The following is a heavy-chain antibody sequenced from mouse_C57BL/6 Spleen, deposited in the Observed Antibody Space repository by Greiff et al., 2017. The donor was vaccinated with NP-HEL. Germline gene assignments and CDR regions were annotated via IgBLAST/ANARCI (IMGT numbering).Heavy chain of an antibody. CDR1: GYTFTSYW. CDR2: INPSSGYT. D-gene: IGHD1-1*01. Sequence: QVQLKESGAELAKPGASVKLSCKASGYTFTSYWMHWVKQRPGQGLEWIGYINPSSGYTKYNQKFKDKATLTADKSSSTAYMQLSSLTYEDSAVYYCAREDGSSYGWFAYWGQGTLVTVSA. J-gene: IGHJ3*01. V-gene: IGHV1-7*01. CDR3: AREDGSSYGWFAY.